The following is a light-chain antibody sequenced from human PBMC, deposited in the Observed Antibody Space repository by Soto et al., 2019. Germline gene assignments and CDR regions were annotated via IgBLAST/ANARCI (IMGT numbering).Light chain of an antibody. Sequence: EIVLTQSPATLSLSPGERATLSCRASQSVGSYLTWYQQKLGQAPRLLIYDASNRATGIPARFSGSGSGTDFTLTISSLEPEDFALYYCQQRSNWPPITFGQGTRLEIK. J-gene: IGKJ5*01. CDR2: DAS. V-gene: IGKV3-11*01. CDR3: QQRSNWPPIT. CDR1: QSVGSY.